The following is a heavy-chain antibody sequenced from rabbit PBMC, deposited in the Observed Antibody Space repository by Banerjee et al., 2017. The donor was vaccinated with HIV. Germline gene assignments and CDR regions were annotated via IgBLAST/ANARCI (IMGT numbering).Heavy chain of an antibody. J-gene: IGHJ4*01. Sequence: LEECGGDLLHPDGARTFTCRATAFYFSNNDYICWVRHAPGKGLEWIACIYTGSRGTTYYANWAKGRFTFSKTSSTTVTLQMTSLTAADTATYFCARDLDGVIGWNFGWWGPGTLVTVS. CDR2: IYTGSRGTT. CDR1: AFYFSNNDY. CDR3: ARDLDGVIGWNFGW. D-gene: IGHD1-1*01. V-gene: IGHV1S40*01.